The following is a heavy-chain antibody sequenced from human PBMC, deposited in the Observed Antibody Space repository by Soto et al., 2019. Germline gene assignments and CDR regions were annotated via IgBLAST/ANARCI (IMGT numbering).Heavy chain of an antibody. CDR1: GYTFTSYG. CDR2: ISAYSGNT. CDR3: ARTTLRFSMPLG. D-gene: IGHD2-2*01. Sequence: GPSVKVSFKASGYTFTSYGISWVRQAPGQGLEGMGWISAYSGNTNYTPNLQGRVTMTTDTSTSPAYMELRSLSSDDTAVYHCARTTLRFSMPLGRGQGTLVTVSS. V-gene: IGHV1-18*01. J-gene: IGHJ4*02.